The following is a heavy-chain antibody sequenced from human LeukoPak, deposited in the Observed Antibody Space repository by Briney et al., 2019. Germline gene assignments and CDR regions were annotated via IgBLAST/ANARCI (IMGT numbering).Heavy chain of an antibody. V-gene: IGHV3-48*01. D-gene: IGHD2-15*01. CDR3: AREGPARHCSGGSCYWIPDAFGI. CDR2: ISSSSSTI. Sequence: QTGGSLRLSCAASGFTFSSYSMNWVRQAPGKGLEWVSYISSSSSTIYYADSVKGRFTISRDNAKNSLYLQMNSLRAEDTAVYYCAREGPARHCSGGSCYWIPDAFGIWGQGTMVTVSS. J-gene: IGHJ3*02. CDR1: GFTFSSYS.